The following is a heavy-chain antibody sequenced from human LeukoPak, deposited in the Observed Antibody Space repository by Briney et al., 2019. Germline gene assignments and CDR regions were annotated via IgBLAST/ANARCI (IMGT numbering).Heavy chain of an antibody. CDR2: VIPMFDRT. D-gene: IGHD3-10*01. CDR3: ARGGPFGELFF. J-gene: IGHJ4*02. V-gene: IGHV1-69*01. Sequence: SVTVSCKASGDTLNIYTFMWVRQAPGQGLEWMGGVIPMFDRTNYAQRFQGRVTFSADESTTTAQMELRSLRSEDTAIYYCARGGPFGELFFWGQGTLVTVSS. CDR1: GDTLNIYT.